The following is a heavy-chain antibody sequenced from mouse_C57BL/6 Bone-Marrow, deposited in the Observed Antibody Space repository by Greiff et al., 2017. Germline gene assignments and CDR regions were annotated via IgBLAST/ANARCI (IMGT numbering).Heavy chain of an antibody. CDR3: ATSIVKGWFAY. CDR2: IYIGNGYT. D-gene: IGHD2-5*01. J-gene: IGHJ3*01. V-gene: IGHV1-58*01. CDR1: GYTFTSYG. Sequence: VQLQQSGAELVRPGSSVKMSCKTSGYTFTSYGINWVKQRPGQGLEWIGYIYIGNGYTKYNEKFKGKATLTSDTSSSTAYMQLSSLTSEASAIYFCATSIVKGWFAYWGQGTLVTVSA.